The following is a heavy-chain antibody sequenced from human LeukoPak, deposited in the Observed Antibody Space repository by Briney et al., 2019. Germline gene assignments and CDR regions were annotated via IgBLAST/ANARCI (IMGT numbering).Heavy chain of an antibody. J-gene: IGHJ6*03. V-gene: IGHV4-39*07. CDR3: ARGLRRAAGYYYYYMDV. CDR1: GGSISSSSYY. CDR2: IYYSGST. Sequence: SETLSLTCTVSGGSISSSSYYWGWIRQPPGKGLEWIGSIYYSGSTNYNPSLKSRVTISVDTSKNQFSLKLSSVTAADTAVYYCARGLRRAAGYYYYYMDVWGKGTTVTISS. D-gene: IGHD6-13*01.